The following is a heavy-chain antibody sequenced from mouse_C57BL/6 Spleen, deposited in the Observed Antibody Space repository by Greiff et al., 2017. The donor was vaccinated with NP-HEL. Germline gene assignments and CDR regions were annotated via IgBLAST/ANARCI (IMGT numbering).Heavy chain of an antibody. Sequence: EVQLQQSGAELVRPGASVKLSCTASGFNIKDDYMHWVKQRPEQGLEWIGRIYPGDGDTNYNGKFKGKATLTADKSSSTAYMQLSSLTSEDSAVYFCARRYSNFPAMDYWGQGTSVTVSS. CDR1: GFNIKDDY. CDR3: ARRYSNFPAMDY. D-gene: IGHD2-5*01. CDR2: IYPGDGDT. J-gene: IGHJ4*01. V-gene: IGHV14-1*01.